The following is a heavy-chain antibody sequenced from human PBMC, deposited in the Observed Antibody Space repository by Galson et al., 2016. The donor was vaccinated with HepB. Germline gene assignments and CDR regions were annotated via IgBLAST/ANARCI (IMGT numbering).Heavy chain of an antibody. V-gene: IGHV3-64D*06. CDR3: VKDQGGTWGAFDI. CDR2: ITGNGAIT. D-gene: IGHD3-16*01. CDR1: GFTFSSYA. J-gene: IGHJ3*02. Sequence: SLRLSCAASGFTFSSYAIHWVRQAPGKGLEYLSEITGNGAITYYADSVKGRFTISRDNSRNTLYLRMSSLTTEDTAVYYCVKDQGGTWGAFDIWGQGTLVTVSS.